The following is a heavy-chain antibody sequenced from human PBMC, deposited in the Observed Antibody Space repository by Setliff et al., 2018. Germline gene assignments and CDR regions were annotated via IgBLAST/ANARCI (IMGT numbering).Heavy chain of an antibody. D-gene: IGHD3-10*01. CDR2: IKQDGSEK. V-gene: IGHV3-7*01. J-gene: IGHJ6*03. CDR1: GFTFSSYW. CDR3: ARNPPTMVRGVIYYYYYMDV. Sequence: GGSLRLSCAASGFTFSSYWMSWVRQAPGKGLEWVANIKQDGSEKYYVDSVKGRFTISRDNVKNSLYLQMNSLRAEDTAVYYCARNPPTMVRGVIYYYYYMDVWGKGTTVTVSS.